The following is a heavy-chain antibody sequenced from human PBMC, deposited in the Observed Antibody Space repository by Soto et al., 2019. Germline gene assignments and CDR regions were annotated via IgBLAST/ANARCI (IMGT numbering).Heavy chain of an antibody. V-gene: IGHV4-59*12. CDR1: GSSIIGYY. J-gene: IGHJ5*02. CDR3: ERGGVGSGLNWFDP. CDR2: IHYSGSA. Sequence: SQTLSLTCTFSGSSIIGYYWTWIRQSPERGLEWIGYIHYSGSANYNPSLNSRLTMSVDRSKSQFSMQLASVPAADTAVYYCERGGVGSGLNWFDPWGQGTLVTVSS. D-gene: IGHD6-19*01.